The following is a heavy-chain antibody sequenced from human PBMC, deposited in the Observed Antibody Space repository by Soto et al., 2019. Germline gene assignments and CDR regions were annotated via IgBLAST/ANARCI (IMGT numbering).Heavy chain of an antibody. Sequence: QVQLVQSGAEVKKPGASVKVSCKASGYTFTSYAMHWVRQAPGQRLEWMGWINAGNGNTKYSQKFQGRVTITRDTSASTAYMELSSLRSEDTAVYCCAREDVDTVIYYYYYGMDVWGQGTTVTVSS. V-gene: IGHV1-3*01. CDR1: GYTFTSYA. CDR2: INAGNGNT. CDR3: AREDVDTVIYYYYYGMDV. J-gene: IGHJ6*02. D-gene: IGHD5-18*01.